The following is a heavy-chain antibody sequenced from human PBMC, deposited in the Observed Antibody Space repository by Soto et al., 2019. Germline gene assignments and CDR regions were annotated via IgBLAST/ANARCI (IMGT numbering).Heavy chain of an antibody. CDR2: IIPIFGTA. V-gene: IGHV1-69*13. CDR1: GGTFSSYA. J-gene: IGHJ6*02. Sequence: SVKVSCKASGGTFSSYAISWVRQAPGQGLEWMGGIIPIFGTANYAQKFQGRVTIIADESTSTAYMELSSLRSEDTAVYYCARGVEYYDFWSGYPPPDYYYYGMDVWGQGTTVTVSS. D-gene: IGHD3-3*01. CDR3: ARGVEYYDFWSGYPPPDYYYYGMDV.